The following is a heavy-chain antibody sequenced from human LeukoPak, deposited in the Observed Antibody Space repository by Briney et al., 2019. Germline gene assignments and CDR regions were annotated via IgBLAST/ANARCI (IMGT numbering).Heavy chain of an antibody. V-gene: IGHV1-69*13. J-gene: IGHJ4*02. CDR2: IIPIFGTA. CDR1: GGTFSSYA. CDR3: TSQMGAFDY. D-gene: IGHD3-16*01. Sequence: GASVKISCKASGGTFSSYAISWVRQAPGQGLEWMGGIIPIFGTANYAQKFQGRVTITADESTSTAYMELSSLRSEDTALYYCTSQMGAFDYWSQGTLVTVSS.